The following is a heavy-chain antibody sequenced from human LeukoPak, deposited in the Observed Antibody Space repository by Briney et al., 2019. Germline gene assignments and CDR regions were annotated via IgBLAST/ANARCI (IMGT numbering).Heavy chain of an antibody. CDR1: GGSFSGYY. V-gene: IGHV4-34*01. J-gene: IGHJ4*02. D-gene: IGHD4-17*01. CDR3: ARGGQGYGPDY. CDR2: INHSGST. Sequence: SETLSLTCAVYGGSFSGYYWSWIRQPPGKGLEWIGEINHSGSTNYNPSLKSRVTISVDTSKNQFSLKLSSVTAADTAVYYCARGGQGYGPDYWGQGTLVTVSS.